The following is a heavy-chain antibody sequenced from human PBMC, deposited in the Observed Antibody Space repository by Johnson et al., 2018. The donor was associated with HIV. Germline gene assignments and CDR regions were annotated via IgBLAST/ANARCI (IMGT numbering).Heavy chain of an antibody. D-gene: IGHD3/OR15-3a*01. CDR1: GFTFSSYW. Sequence: QVQLVESGGGLVQPGGSLRLSCAASGFTFSSYWMSWVRQAPGKGLEWVAVISYDGSNKYYADSVKGRFTISRDNSKNTLYLQMNSLRAEDTAVYYCARGDLDCTDDFCYVDAFDIWGQGTMVTVSS. CDR2: ISYDGSNK. J-gene: IGHJ3*02. CDR3: ARGDLDCTDDFCYVDAFDI. V-gene: IGHV3-30-3*01.